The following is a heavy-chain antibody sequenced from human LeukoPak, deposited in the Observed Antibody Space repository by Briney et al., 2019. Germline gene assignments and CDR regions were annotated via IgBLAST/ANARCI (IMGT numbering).Heavy chain of an antibody. CDR1: GGSISSGDYY. J-gene: IGHJ4*02. D-gene: IGHD4-17*01. CDR3: ARDSRGYGDYY. V-gene: IGHV4-30-4*01. CDR2: IYYSGST. Sequence: PSETLSLTCTVSGGSISSGDYYWSWIRQPPGKGLEWIGYIYYSGSTYYNPSLKSRVTISIDTSKNQFSLKLSSVTAADTAVYYCARDSRGYGDYYWGQGTLVTVSS.